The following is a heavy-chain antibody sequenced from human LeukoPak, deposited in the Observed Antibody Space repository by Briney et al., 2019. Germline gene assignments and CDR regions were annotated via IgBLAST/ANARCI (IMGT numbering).Heavy chain of an antibody. CDR3: VKDGSGFVYYFGY. CDR2: ISTNGGTT. Sequence: GGSLRLSCSASGFTFSSYAMHWVRQAPGKGLEYVSAISTNGGTTYYADPVKGRFTISRDNSKNTLYLQMSSLRAEDTAVYYCVKDGSGFVYYFGYWGQGTLVTVSS. CDR1: GFTFSSYA. D-gene: IGHD3-10*01. J-gene: IGHJ4*02. V-gene: IGHV3-64D*06.